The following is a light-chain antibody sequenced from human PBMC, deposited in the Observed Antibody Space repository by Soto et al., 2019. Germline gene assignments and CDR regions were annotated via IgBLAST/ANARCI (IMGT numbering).Light chain of an antibody. J-gene: IGKJ5*01. CDR3: QKYNSAPCT. CDR1: HDISNY. CDR2: AAS. V-gene: IGKV1-27*01. Sequence: DLQMTPSPSSLSTSVRGRVTITCPAGHDISNYLAWYQQKPGNVPKLLIYAASTLQSGVPSRFSGSGSGTYFTLTISSLQPDDVATYYCQKYNSAPCTFGQGTRLEIK.